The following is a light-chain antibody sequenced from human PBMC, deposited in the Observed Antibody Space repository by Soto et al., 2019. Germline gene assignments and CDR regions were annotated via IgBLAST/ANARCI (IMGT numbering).Light chain of an antibody. CDR1: SGHSTYA. J-gene: IGLJ3*02. CDR3: QAWGTGIQV. CDR2: LNSDGRH. V-gene: IGLV4-69*01. Sequence: QSVLTQSPSASASLGASVKLTCTLSSGHSTYAIAWHQQQPEKGPRYLMKLNSDGRHSKGDGIPDRFSGSSSGAERYLTISSLRSDDEADYYCQAWGTGIQVFGGGTKLTVL.